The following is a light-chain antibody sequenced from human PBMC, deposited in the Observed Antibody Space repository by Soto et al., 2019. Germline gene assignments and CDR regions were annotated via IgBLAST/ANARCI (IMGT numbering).Light chain of an antibody. CDR2: GAS. Sequence: EFVLTQSPGTLSLSPGERATLSCRASQSVSSSYLAWYQQKPGQAPRLLIYGASSRATGIPDRFSGSGSGTDFTLTICRLEPEDFAVYYCQQYGSSLSITFGQGTRLEIK. CDR1: QSVSSSY. V-gene: IGKV3-20*01. J-gene: IGKJ5*01. CDR3: QQYGSSLSIT.